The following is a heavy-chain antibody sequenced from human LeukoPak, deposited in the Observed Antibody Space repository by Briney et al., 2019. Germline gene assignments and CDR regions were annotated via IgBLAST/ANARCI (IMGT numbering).Heavy chain of an antibody. Sequence: ASETLSLTCAVYGGSFSGYYWSWIRQPPGKGLEWIGEINHSGSTNYNPSLKSRVTISVDTSKNQFSLKLSPVTAADTAVYYCARLSTSSGLFDYWGQGTLVTVSS. CDR1: GGSFSGYY. CDR3: ARLSTSSGLFDY. V-gene: IGHV4-34*01. CDR2: INHSGST. J-gene: IGHJ4*02. D-gene: IGHD3-22*01.